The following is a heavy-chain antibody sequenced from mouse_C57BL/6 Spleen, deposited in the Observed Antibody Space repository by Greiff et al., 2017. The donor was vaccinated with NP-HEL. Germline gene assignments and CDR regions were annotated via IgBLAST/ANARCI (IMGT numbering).Heavy chain of an antibody. CDR1: GYSITSGYD. CDR2: ISYSGST. CDR3: ARANWDLLDY. V-gene: IGHV3-1*01. D-gene: IGHD4-1*01. Sequence: EVKLLESGPGMVKPSQSLSLTCTVTGYSITSGYDWHWIRHFPGNKLEWMGYISYSGSTNYNPSLKSRISITHDTSKNHFFLKLNSVTTEDTATYYCARANWDLLDYWGQGTTLTVSS. J-gene: IGHJ2*01.